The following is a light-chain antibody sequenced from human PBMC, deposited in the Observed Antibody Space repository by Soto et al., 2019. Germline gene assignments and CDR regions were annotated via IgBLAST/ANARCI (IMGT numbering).Light chain of an antibody. CDR3: QQFDGSPRT. J-gene: IGKJ1*01. V-gene: IGKV3-20*01. Sequence: EIVLTQSPGTLSLSPGETATLSCRASQSVTSTYLAWYQQKPGQAPRLLIYGASNRATGIPDRFTGSGSGTDFTLSITRLEPEDFAVYYCQQFDGSPRTFGQGTKVEIK. CDR1: QSVTSTY. CDR2: GAS.